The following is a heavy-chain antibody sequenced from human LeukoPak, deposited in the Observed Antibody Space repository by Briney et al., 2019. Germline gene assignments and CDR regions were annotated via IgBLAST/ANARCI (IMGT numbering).Heavy chain of an antibody. D-gene: IGHD2-21*02. J-gene: IGHJ3*02. Sequence: GGSLRLSCAASGFTFSSNSMNWVRQAPGKGLEWGSSIISSRIYIYYTDSVKGRFTISRDNAKNSLCLQMNSLRDEDTAVYYCARENIVVVTAIRDAFDIWGQGTMVTVSS. CDR1: GFTFSSNS. CDR3: ARENIVVVTAIRDAFDI. V-gene: IGHV3-21*01. CDR2: IISSRIYI.